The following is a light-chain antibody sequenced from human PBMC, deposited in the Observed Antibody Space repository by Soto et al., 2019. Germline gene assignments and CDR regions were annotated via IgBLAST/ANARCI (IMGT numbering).Light chain of an antibody. CDR3: QQYGGSPSYT. J-gene: IGKJ2*01. V-gene: IGKV3-20*01. Sequence: EIVLTQSPGTLSLSPGERATLSCRASQSVSSSYLAWYQQKPGQAPRLLIYGASSRATGIPDRFSGSGSGTDFTLTISRLEPEDFAVYYCQQYGGSPSYTFGQGPKLEIK. CDR1: QSVSSSY. CDR2: GAS.